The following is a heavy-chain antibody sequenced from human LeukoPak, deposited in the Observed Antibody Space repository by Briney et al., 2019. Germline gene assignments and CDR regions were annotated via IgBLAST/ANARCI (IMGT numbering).Heavy chain of an antibody. CDR1: GFTFSSYA. CDR2: ITYGDGST. CDR3: TRTGYNYGTPLNY. Sequence: GGSLRLSCAASGFTFSSYAMSWVREAPGKGLGWVSGITYGDGSTYYADSLKGRFTISRDNSKNTVDLQMNSLRAEDTAVYYCTRTGYNYGTPLNYWGQGTLVTVSS. V-gene: IGHV3-23*01. D-gene: IGHD5-18*01. J-gene: IGHJ4*02.